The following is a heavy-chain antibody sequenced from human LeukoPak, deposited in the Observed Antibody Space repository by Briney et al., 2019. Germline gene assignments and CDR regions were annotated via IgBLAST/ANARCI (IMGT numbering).Heavy chain of an antibody. Sequence: PSETLSLACSVSGGSVSSTDYYWSWIRQPPGKGLEWIGYIYDSGRTYYNPSLRSRVTISVDTSNNQFSLQVSSMTAADTAVYYCARLSFPLDAFDIWGQGTMVTVSS. CDR3: ARLSFPLDAFDI. CDR2: IYDSGRT. V-gene: IGHV4-30-2*01. CDR1: GGSVSSTDYY. J-gene: IGHJ3*02.